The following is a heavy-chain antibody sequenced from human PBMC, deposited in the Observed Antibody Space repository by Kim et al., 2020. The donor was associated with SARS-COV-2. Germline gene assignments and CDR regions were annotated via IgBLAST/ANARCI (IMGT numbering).Heavy chain of an antibody. CDR3: ARHTASRREYSAFDQIDY. Sequence: SETLSLTCTVSGASISSTNYYWGWIRQPPGKGLEWIANIYYSGSAYYNPSIKSRVTISVDTSKNQFSLKVNSVTAADTAVYYCARHTASRREYSAFDQIDYWGQGTLVTVSS. J-gene: IGHJ4*02. D-gene: IGHD5-12*01. CDR1: GASISSTNYY. CDR2: IYYSGSA. V-gene: IGHV4-39*01.